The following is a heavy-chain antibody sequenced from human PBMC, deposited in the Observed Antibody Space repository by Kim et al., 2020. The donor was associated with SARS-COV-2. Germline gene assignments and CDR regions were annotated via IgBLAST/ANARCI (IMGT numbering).Heavy chain of an antibody. CDR1: GGSISSSSYY. V-gene: IGHV4-39*01. CDR3: ARQEGYFDWLLQADAFDI. D-gene: IGHD3-9*01. J-gene: IGHJ3*02. Sequence: SETLSLTCTVSGGSISSSSYYWGWIRQPPGKGLEWIGSIYYSGSTYYNPSLKSRVTISVDTSKNQFSLKLSSVTAADTAVYYCARQEGYFDWLLQADAFDIWGQGTMVTVSS. CDR2: IYYSGST.